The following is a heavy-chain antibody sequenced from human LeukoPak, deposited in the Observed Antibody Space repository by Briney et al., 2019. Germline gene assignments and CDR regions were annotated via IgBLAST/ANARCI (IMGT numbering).Heavy chain of an antibody. CDR2: IIPIFGTA. V-gene: IGHV1-69*13. D-gene: IGHD3-9*01. Sequence: GASVKVSCKASGGTFSSYAISWVRQAPGQGLEWMGGIIPIFGTANYAQKFQGRVTITADESTSTAYMELSSLRSEDTAVYYCARDQRTYDILTGYGYWGQGTLVTVSS. CDR1: GGTFSSYA. J-gene: IGHJ4*02. CDR3: ARDQRTYDILTGYGY.